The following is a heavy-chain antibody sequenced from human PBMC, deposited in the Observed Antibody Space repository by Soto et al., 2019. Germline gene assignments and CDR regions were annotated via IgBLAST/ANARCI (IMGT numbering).Heavy chain of an antibody. CDR2: IYYSGST. CDR1: GGSISSSSYY. CDR3: ARIRGYSYGRGYFDY. V-gene: IGHV4-39*01. J-gene: IGHJ4*02. Sequence: SETLSLTCTVSGGSISSSSYYWGWIRQPPGKGLERIGSIYYSGSTYYNPSLKSRVTISVDTSKNQFSLKLSSVTAADTAVYYCARIRGYSYGRGYFDYWGQGTLVTVS. D-gene: IGHD5-18*01.